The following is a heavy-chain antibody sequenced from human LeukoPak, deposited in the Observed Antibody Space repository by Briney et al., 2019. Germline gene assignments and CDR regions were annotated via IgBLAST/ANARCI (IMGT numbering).Heavy chain of an antibody. Sequence: ASVKVSCKASGYTFTDNHIHWVRQAPGQGLEWMGRINPNSGGTNYAQNFQGWVTMTRDTSISTAYMELSRLRSDDTAVYYCASARAGTAVAGTKGDAFDIWGQGTMVTVSS. CDR2: INPNSGGT. J-gene: IGHJ3*02. D-gene: IGHD6-19*01. V-gene: IGHV1-2*04. CDR3: ASARAGTAVAGTKGDAFDI. CDR1: GYTFTDNH.